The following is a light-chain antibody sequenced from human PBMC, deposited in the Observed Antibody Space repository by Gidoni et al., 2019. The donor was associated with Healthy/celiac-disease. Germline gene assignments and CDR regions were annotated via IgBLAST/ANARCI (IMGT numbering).Light chain of an antibody. Sequence: EVVLTQSPPTLSLSPGVTATLTCRASQSVSNCLAWYKQKGGQALRLLIYDTSLRATGIPTRFGGRGSGADFTLTVRSLEPEGFGIFYCQQRASWPPTFGQGTRVDIK. CDR3: QQRASWPPT. CDR1: QSVSNC. CDR2: DTS. V-gene: IGKV3-11*01. J-gene: IGKJ1*01.